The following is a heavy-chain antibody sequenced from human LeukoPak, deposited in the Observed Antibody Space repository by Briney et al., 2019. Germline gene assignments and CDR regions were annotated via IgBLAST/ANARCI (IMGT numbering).Heavy chain of an antibody. CDR3: ARNERYSSGWYPSGCYYMDV. D-gene: IGHD6-19*01. CDR2: INPNSGGT. CDR1: GYTFTGYY. Sequence: ASVKVSCKASGYTFTGYYMHWVRQAPGQGLEWMGWINPNSGGTNYAQKFQGRVTMTRDTSISTAYMELSRLRSDDTAVYYCARNERYSSGWYPSGCYYMDVWGKGTTVTVSS. J-gene: IGHJ6*03. V-gene: IGHV1-2*02.